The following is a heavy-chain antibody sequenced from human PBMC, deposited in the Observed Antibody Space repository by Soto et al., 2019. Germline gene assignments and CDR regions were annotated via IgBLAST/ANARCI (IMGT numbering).Heavy chain of an antibody. Sequence: EVQLVESGGGLVPPGGSLRLSCAASGFTFSTYSMNWVRQAPGKGLEWVSFISSTGATTYYSDSGKDRLTSSRDNAKHSLFLQMNSLAAEDLSVYYCARDVRLPDYWGQGTLVTVSS. CDR3: ARDVRLPDY. J-gene: IGHJ4*02. D-gene: IGHD3-10*02. CDR2: ISSTGATT. V-gene: IGHV3-48*01. CDR1: GFTFSTYS.